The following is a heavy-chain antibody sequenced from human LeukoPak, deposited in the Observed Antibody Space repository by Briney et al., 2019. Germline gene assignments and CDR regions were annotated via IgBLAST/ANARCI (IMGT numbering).Heavy chain of an antibody. CDR2: IYNSGST. Sequence: PSQTLSLTCSVSGASISFGGYYWSWIRQHPGKGLEWIGYIYNSGSTYYNPSLKSRLIISADTSKNQFFLNMTSVTAADTAVYYCAREVGQGHFDPWGQGTLVTVSS. CDR1: GASISFGGYY. V-gene: IGHV4-31*03. CDR3: AREVGQGHFDP. J-gene: IGHJ5*02.